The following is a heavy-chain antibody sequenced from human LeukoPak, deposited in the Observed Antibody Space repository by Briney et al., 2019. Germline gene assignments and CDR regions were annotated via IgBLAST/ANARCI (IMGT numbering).Heavy chain of an antibody. CDR1: GFNFNNYW. CDR3: ARERIVGAASTRYYGMDV. CDR2: MKPDGSER. D-gene: IGHD1-26*01. Sequence: QTGGSLRLSCAASGFNFNNYWMSWVRQAPGKGLEWVANMKPDGSERYYVDSVKGRFTVSRDNAKNSLYFQMNSLRAEDTAVYYCARERIVGAASTRYYGMDVWGQGTTVTVSS. J-gene: IGHJ6*02. V-gene: IGHV3-7*03.